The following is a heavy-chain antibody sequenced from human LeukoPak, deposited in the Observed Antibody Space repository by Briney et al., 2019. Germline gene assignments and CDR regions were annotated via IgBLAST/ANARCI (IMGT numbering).Heavy chain of an antibody. J-gene: IGHJ4*02. Sequence: GGSLRLSCAASGFTFSSYGMHWVRQAPGKGLEWVAVIWYDGSNKYYADSVEGRFTISRDNSKNTLYLQMNSLRAEDTAVYYCARDQWELGALDYWGQGTLVTVSS. V-gene: IGHV3-33*01. CDR1: GFTFSSYG. D-gene: IGHD1-26*01. CDR3: ARDQWELGALDY. CDR2: IWYDGSNK.